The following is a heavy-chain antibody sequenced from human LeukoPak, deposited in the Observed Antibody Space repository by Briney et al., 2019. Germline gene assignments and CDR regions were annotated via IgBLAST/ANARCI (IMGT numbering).Heavy chain of an antibody. D-gene: IGHD3-10*01. CDR3: ARDRAMVELLWFGEFDY. J-gene: IGHJ4*02. Sequence: ASVKDSCKASGYTFTGYYMHWVRQAPGQGLEWMGWINPNGGGTNYAQKFQGRVTMTRDTSISTAYMELSRLRSDDTAVYYCARDRAMVELLWFGEFDYWGQGTLVTVSS. CDR1: GYTFTGYY. V-gene: IGHV1-2*02. CDR2: INPNGGGT.